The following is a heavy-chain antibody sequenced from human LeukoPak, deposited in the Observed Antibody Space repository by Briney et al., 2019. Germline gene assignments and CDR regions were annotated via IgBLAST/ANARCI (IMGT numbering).Heavy chain of an antibody. CDR3: ARHIAAGTPGFDY. J-gene: IGHJ4*02. Sequence: SETLSLTCTASGGSITGYYWSWIRQPPGKGLEWIGYIYYSGSTNYNPSLKSRVAISVDTSKNQFSLKLRSVTAADTAVYFCARHIAAGTPGFDYWGQGTLVTVSS. CDR1: GGSITGYY. CDR2: IYYSGST. D-gene: IGHD6-13*01. V-gene: IGHV4-59*08.